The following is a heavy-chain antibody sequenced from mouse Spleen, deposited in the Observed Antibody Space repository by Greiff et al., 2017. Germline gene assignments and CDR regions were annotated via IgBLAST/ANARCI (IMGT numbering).Heavy chain of an antibody. CDR3: ARQYDYDRIYAMDY. Sequence: EVKRMESGGGLVQPGGSLKLSCAASGFTFSDYYMYWVRQTPEKRLEWVAYISNGGGSTYYPDTVKGRFTISRDNAKNTLYLQMSRLKSEDTAMYYCARQYDYDRIYAMDYWGQGTSVTVSS. CDR1: GFTFSDYY. J-gene: IGHJ4*01. V-gene: IGHV5-12*01. CDR2: ISNGGGST. D-gene: IGHD2-4*01.